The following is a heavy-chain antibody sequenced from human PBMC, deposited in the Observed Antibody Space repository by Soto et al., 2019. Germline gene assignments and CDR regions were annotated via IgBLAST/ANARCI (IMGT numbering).Heavy chain of an antibody. Sequence: EVQLVQSGPEMKKPGESLKISCKASGYQFTGYWIGWVRQMAGKGLEWIGIIYPGDSDTRYSPSFQGQVTISADKSTNTAYLQWSSLKASDTAMYYCARQSCFGAACYSFLPFDYWGLGTQVTVSS. CDR2: IYPGDSDT. CDR1: GYQFTGYW. D-gene: IGHD2-21*02. V-gene: IGHV5-51*01. J-gene: IGHJ4*02. CDR3: ARQSCFGAACYSFLPFDY.